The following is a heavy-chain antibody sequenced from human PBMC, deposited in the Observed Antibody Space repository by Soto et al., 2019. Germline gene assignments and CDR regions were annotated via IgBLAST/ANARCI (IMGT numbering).Heavy chain of an antibody. J-gene: IGHJ4*02. Sequence: ASVKVSCKVSGYSLTELSMHWVRQAPGKGLEWMGGFGPEDGETIYAQKFQGRVTMTEDSSTDTAYIEPSSFRSEDTAVYYCATTYISPFDYWGQGTLVTVSS. CDR3: ATTYISPFDY. V-gene: IGHV1-24*01. D-gene: IGHD2-2*02. CDR2: FGPEDGET. CDR1: GYSLTELS.